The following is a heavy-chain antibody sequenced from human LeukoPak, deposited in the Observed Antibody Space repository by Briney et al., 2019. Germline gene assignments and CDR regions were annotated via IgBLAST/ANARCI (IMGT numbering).Heavy chain of an antibody. CDR1: GGTFSSYA. D-gene: IGHD5-12*01. CDR2: IIPIFGTA. J-gene: IGHJ4*02. CDR3: ARGYSGYDREAY. Sequence: PVKVSCKASGGTFSSYAISWVRQAPGQGLEWMGRIIPIFGTANYAQKFQGRATITTDESTSTAYMELSSLRSEDTAVYYCARGYSGYDREAYWGQGTLVTVSS. V-gene: IGHV1-69*05.